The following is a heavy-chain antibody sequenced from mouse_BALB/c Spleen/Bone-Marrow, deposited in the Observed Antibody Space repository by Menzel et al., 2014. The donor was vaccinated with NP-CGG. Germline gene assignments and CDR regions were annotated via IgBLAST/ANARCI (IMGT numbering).Heavy chain of an antibody. CDR2: IYPGDGST. CDR3: AYYRYDEYVDV. J-gene: IGHJ1*01. V-gene: IGHV1S56*01. CDR1: GYTFTSYF. D-gene: IGHD2-14*01. Sequence: QVQLQQSGPELVKPGASVKMSCKASGYTFTSYFIHWVKQRPGQGLEWIGWIYPGDGSTKYNEKFKGKTTLTADKSSSTAYMLLSSLTSEDSAIFYCAYYRYDEYVDVWGAGTTVTVSS.